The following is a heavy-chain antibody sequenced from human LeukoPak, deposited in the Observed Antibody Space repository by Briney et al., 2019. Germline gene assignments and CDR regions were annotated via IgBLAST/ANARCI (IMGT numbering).Heavy chain of an antibody. Sequence: QPGGSLRLSCAASGFTFSSYAMSWVRQAPGKGLEWVSAISGSGGSTYYADSVKGRFTISRDNSKNTLYLQINSLRAEDTAVYYCGGGGFGEAYYYYYYMDVWGKGTTVTVSS. CDR1: GFTFSSYA. J-gene: IGHJ6*03. V-gene: IGHV3-23*01. CDR2: ISGSGGST. D-gene: IGHD3-10*01. CDR3: GGGGFGEAYYYYYYMDV.